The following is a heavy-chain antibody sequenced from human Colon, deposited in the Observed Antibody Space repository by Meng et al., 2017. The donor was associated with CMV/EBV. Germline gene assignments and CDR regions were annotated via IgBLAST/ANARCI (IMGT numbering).Heavy chain of an antibody. CDR1: GFAFSTFG. Sequence: GGSLRLSCAASGFAFSTFGMTWVRQIPGKGLDWVSSISSQSDYTFYADSVKGRFTISRDNSKNTLYLQMTSLRVEDTALYYCAKLGRNDSDYDSYRWFAPWGQGTQVTVSS. J-gene: IGHJ5*02. CDR2: ISSQSDYT. V-gene: IGHV3-23*01. D-gene: IGHD3-22*01. CDR3: AKLGRNDSDYDSYRWFAP.